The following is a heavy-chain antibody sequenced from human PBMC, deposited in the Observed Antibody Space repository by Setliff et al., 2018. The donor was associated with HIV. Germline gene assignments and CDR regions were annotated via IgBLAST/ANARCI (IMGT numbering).Heavy chain of an antibody. V-gene: IGHV1-18*01. CDR2: ISGSNEDT. CDR1: GYNFNSYG. D-gene: IGHD3-10*01. Sequence: ASVKVSCKTSGYNFNSYGISWVRQAPGQALEWVGWISGSNEDTEYAEELQGRVTVTTDTSTGTAYMELRNLKADDTAVYYCARSISGPYFDYWGRGTLVTVSS. J-gene: IGHJ4*02. CDR3: ARSISGPYFDY.